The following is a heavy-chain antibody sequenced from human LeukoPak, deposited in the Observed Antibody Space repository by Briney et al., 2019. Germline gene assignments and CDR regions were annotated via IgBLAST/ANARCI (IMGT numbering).Heavy chain of an antibody. V-gene: IGHV3-64*01. Sequence: PGGSLRLSCAASGFTFGRFAMHWVRQAPGKGLEYVSVINDNGGSTYYANSVKGRFTMSRDNSKNTLYLQMGSLRAEDMAVYYCARQGVPGTIDYWGQGTLVTVSS. D-gene: IGHD6-19*01. CDR1: GFTFGRFA. CDR3: ARQGVPGTIDY. J-gene: IGHJ4*02. CDR2: INDNGGST.